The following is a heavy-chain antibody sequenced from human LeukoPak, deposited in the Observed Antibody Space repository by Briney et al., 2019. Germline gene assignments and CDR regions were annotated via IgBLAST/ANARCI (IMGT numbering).Heavy chain of an antibody. CDR1: GFTFSSYA. Sequence: PGGSLRLSCAASGFTFSSYAMHWVRQAPGKGLEWVAVISYDGSNKYYADSVKGRFTISRDNSKSTLYLQMNSLRAEDTAVYYCVRGVGIVVVPAAMDYWGQGTLVTVSS. J-gene: IGHJ4*02. CDR3: VRGVGIVVVPAAMDY. V-gene: IGHV3-30*04. D-gene: IGHD2-2*01. CDR2: ISYDGSNK.